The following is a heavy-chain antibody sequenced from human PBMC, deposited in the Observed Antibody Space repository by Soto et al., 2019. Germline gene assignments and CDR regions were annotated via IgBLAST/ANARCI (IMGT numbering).Heavy chain of an antibody. CDR3: ARGTQWELRVSDGMDV. V-gene: IGHV1-2*04. CDR1: GYTFTGYY. CDR2: INPNSGGT. Sequence: VQSGAEVKKPGASVKVSCKASGYTFTGYYIHWVRQAPGQGLEWMGWINPNSGGTNYAQKFQGWVTMTRDTSISTAYMELSRLRSDDTAVYYCARGTQWELRVSDGMDVWGQGTTVTVSS. D-gene: IGHD1-26*01. J-gene: IGHJ6*02.